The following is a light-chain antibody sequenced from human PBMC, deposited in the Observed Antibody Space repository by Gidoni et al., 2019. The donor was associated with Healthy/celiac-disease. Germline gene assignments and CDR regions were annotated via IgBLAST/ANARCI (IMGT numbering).Light chain of an antibody. J-gene: IGKJ2*01. CDR2: GAS. CDR3: QQYGSSPYT. V-gene: IGKV3-20*01. CDR1: QSVSSSY. Sequence: VLTQSPGTLSLSPGERATLSCRASQSVSSSYLAWYQQKPGQAPRLLIYGASSRATGIPDRFSGSGSGTDFTLTISRLEPEDFAVYYCQQYGSSPYTFGQGTKLEIK.